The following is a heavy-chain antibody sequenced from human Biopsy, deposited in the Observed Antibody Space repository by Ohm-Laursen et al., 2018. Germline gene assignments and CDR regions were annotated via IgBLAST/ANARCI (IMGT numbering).Heavy chain of an antibody. CDR2: IYSSGGF. J-gene: IGHJ2*01. D-gene: IGHD6-19*01. CDR3: ARTPGKAVAGRFLDL. CDR1: GGSTNDYF. Sequence: SETLSLTCSVSGGSTNDYFWSWIRQPAGETLEWIGHIYSSGGFSYNPSLKSRISMSMDTSNNQFSLTLTSVTAADTAVYYCARTPGKAVAGRFLDLWGRGTLVTVSS. V-gene: IGHV4-4*07.